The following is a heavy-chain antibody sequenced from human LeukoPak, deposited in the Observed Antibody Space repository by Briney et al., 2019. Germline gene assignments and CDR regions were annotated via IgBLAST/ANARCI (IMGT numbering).Heavy chain of an antibody. D-gene: IGHD3-9*01. CDR2: INHSGST. J-gene: IGHJ4*02. CDR3: ARGDRYYDILTGYWGGPSDFDY. V-gene: IGHV4-34*01. Sequence: PSETLSLTCAVYGGSFSGYYWSWIRQPPGKGLEWIGEINHSGSTNYNPSLESRVTISVATSKNQFSLKLSSVTAADTAVYYCARGDRYYDILTGYWGGPSDFDYWGQGTLVTVSS. CDR1: GGSFSGYY.